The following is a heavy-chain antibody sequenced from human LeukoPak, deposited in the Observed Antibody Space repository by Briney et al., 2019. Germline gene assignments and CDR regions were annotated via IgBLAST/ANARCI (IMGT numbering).Heavy chain of an antibody. D-gene: IGHD6-19*01. V-gene: IGHV3-73*01. CDR2: ITTKANNYAT. CDR3: TTYRSGHY. J-gene: IGHJ4*02. CDR1: GFIFSGSD. Sequence: TGGSLRLSCAASGFIFSGSDMHWVRQASGKGLEWVGRITTKANNYATAYGASVKGRFTISRDDSENTAYLQMNSLKTEDTAVYYCTTYRSGHYWGQGTLVTVSS.